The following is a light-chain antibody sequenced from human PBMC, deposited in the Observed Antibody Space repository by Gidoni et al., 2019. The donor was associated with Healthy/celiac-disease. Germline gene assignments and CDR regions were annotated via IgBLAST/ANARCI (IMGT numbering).Light chain of an antibody. J-gene: IGLJ2*01. CDR2: EIS. V-gene: IGLV2-23*02. Sequence: QSALTQPASVSASPPQSITISCTGTRSDVGDYNLVSWYQPHRGKAPKLMIYEISKRPSGVSNRFSGSKSSNTASLTISGLQAEDEADYYCCSYAGSSTGVFGGGTKLTVL. CDR1: RSDVGDYNL. CDR3: CSYAGSSTGV.